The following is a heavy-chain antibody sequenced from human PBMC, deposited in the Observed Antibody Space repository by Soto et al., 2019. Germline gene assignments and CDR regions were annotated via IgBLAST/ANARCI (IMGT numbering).Heavy chain of an antibody. CDR1: GYTFTRYA. V-gene: IGHV1-3*01. Sequence: QVQLVQSGAEVKKPGASVKVSCKASGYTFTRYAMHWVRQAPGQRLEWMGWINAGNGNTKYSQKFQGRVTITRDTSASTAYMELSSLGSEDTAVYYCARASKHWGVYYLDYWGQGTLVTVSS. CDR2: INAGNGNT. CDR3: ARASKHWGVYYLDY. D-gene: IGHD7-27*01. J-gene: IGHJ4*02.